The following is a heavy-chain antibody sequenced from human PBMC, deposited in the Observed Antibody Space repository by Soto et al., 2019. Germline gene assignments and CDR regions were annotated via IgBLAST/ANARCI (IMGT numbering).Heavy chain of an antibody. Sequence: LRLSFASSGCTFSIYPLHFFLQSPCKGLEWVATILYDGSKKYYADSVKGRFTISRDSSMNTLFLQMNSLRVDDTAVYYCARDQGKTVTVWLEHWGEGTMVTVSS. CDR2: ILYDGSKK. CDR3: ARDQGKTVTVWLEH. V-gene: IGHV3-30-3*01. CDR1: GCTFSIYP. D-gene: IGHD4-17*01. J-gene: IGHJ5*02.